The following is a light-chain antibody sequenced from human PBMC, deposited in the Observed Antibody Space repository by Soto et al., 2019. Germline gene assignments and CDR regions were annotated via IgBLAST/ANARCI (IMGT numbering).Light chain of an antibody. Sequence: QSVLTQPASVSGSPGQSITISCTGTSSDVGSYNLVSRYQQHPGKAPKLMIYEDNKRPSGVSNRFSGSKSGNTASLTISGLQAEDEADYYCCSYADITTYVFGSGTKVTVL. J-gene: IGLJ1*01. CDR1: SSDVGSYNL. CDR2: EDN. V-gene: IGLV2-23*01. CDR3: CSYADITTYV.